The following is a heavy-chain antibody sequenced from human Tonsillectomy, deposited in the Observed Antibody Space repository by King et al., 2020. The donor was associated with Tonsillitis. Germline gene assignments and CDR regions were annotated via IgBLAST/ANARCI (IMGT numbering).Heavy chain of an antibody. Sequence: HVQLVESGGGVVQPGRSLRLSCAASGFTFSSYGMHWVRQAPGKGLEWVAVISYDGRTKYYADSVMGRFTMSRDNSKNTVYLQMNFLRAEDTAVYYCARDRDYGGNSGFDSWGPGTLVTVSS. V-gene: IGHV3-33*05. CDR1: GFTFSSYG. D-gene: IGHD4-23*01. CDR3: ARDRDYGGNSGFDS. CDR2: ISYDGRTK. J-gene: IGHJ4*02.